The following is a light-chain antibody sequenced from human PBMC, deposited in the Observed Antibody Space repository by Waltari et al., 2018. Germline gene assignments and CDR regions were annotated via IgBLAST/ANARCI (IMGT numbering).Light chain of an antibody. CDR2: DTD. Sequence: QAVVTQEPSLTVSPGGTVTLTCGSSTGPVTEGHYPYWFQQKPGKAPTTLTYDTDRKHSWTPARFSVSLLGGKAALTLWGAQPEDEAHYYCLLSYVGNFWVFGGGTALTVL. V-gene: IGLV7-46*01. CDR1: TGPVTEGHY. CDR3: LLSYVGNFWV. J-gene: IGLJ3*02.